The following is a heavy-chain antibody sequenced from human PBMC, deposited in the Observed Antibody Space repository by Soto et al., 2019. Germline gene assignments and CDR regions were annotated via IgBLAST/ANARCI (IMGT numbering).Heavy chain of an antibody. D-gene: IGHD5-18*01. CDR3: ARGRGYSYGLDP. Sequence: SETLSLTCTVSGGSISSGGYYWSWIRQHPGKGLEWIGYIYYSGSTYYNPSLKRRVTISVDTSKNQFSLSLNFVTAADTAVYDCARGRGYSYGLDPWGQGSLVTVSS. V-gene: IGHV4-31*03. CDR1: GGSISSGGYY. CDR2: IYYSGST. J-gene: IGHJ5*02.